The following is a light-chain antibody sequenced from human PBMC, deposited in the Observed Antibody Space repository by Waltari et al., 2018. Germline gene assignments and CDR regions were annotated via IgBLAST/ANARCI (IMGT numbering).Light chain of an antibody. CDR3: TSYTSNNTRV. CDR1: SSAVGGSNY. Sequence: QSALTQPASVSGFPGQSITISCTGTSSAVGGSNYVSWYQQHPGKAPKLMIYDVSYRPSGVSNRFSGSKSGNTASLTISGLQPEDEADYYCTSYTSNNTRVFGGGTKLTVL. CDR2: DVS. J-gene: IGLJ2*01. V-gene: IGLV2-14*03.